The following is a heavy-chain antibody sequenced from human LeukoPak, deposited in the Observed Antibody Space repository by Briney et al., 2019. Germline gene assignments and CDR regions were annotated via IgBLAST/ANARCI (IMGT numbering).Heavy chain of an antibody. CDR1: GYTFTSYD. V-gene: IGHV1-8*01. D-gene: IGHD1-26*01. CDR3: ARDSRWERANFDY. Sequence: ASVKVSCKASGYTFTSYDINWVRQATGQGLEWMGWMNPNSGNTGYAQKLQGRVTMTTDTSTSTAYMELRSLRSDDTAVYYCARDSRWERANFDYWGQGTLVTVSS. J-gene: IGHJ4*02. CDR2: MNPNSGNT.